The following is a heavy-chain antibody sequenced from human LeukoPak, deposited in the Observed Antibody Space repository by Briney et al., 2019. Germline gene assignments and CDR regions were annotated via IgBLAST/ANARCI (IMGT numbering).Heavy chain of an antibody. CDR1: GFTFSSYG. V-gene: IGHV3-33*08. Sequence: GGSLRLSCAASGFTFSSYGMHWVRQAPGKGLEWVAVIWYDGSNKYYADSVKGRFTISRDNSKNTLYLQMNSLRAEDTAVYYCAREGYGSGSYYPRSYYYYYGMDVWGQGTTVTVSS. D-gene: IGHD3-10*01. J-gene: IGHJ6*02. CDR3: AREGYGSGSYYPRSYYYYYGMDV. CDR2: IWYDGSNK.